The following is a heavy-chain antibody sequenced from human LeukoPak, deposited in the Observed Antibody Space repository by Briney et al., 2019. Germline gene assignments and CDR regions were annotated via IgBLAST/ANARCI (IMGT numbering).Heavy chain of an antibody. CDR2: ISVSRGST. CDR3: AKNVAEEAFDI. J-gene: IGHJ3*02. V-gene: IGHV3-23*01. CDR1: GFTFSSYA. Sequence: GGSLRLSCAASGFTFSSYAMNWVRQAPGKGLEWVSTISVSRGSTYYADSVKGRFTISRDNSKNTLYLQMNSLRAEDTAIYYCAKNVAEEAFDIWGQGTMVTVSS. D-gene: IGHD1-1*01.